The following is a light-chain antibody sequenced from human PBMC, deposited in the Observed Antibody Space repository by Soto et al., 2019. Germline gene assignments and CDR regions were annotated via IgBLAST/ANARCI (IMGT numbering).Light chain of an antibody. CDR3: QQYDGSPIT. V-gene: IGKV3-20*01. CDR2: GIS. J-gene: IGKJ5*01. Sequence: EIVLTQSPGTLSLSPGERATLSCRASQTVSRSYLAWYQQKPGQAPRLLISGISTRATGIPDRFSGGGSGTDFTLTISRLGPEDFAVYYCQQYDGSPITFGQGTRLEIK. CDR1: QTVSRSY.